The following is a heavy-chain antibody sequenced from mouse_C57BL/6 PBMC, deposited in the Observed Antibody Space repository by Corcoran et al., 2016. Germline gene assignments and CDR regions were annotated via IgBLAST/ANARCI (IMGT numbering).Heavy chain of an antibody. V-gene: IGHV1-76*01. CDR1: GYTFTDYY. J-gene: IGHJ2*01. CDR2: IYPGSGNT. CDR3: ANYYGSSYG. Sequence: QVQLKQSGAELVRPGASVKLSCKASGYTFTDYYINWVKQRPGQGLEWIARIYPGSGNTYYNEKFKGKATLTAEKSSSTAYMQLSSLTFEDSAVYFCANYYGSSYGWGQGTTLTVSS. D-gene: IGHD1-1*01.